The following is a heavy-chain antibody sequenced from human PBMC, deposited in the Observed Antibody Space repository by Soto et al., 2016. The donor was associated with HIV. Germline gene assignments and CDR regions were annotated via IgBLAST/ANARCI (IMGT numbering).Heavy chain of an antibody. CDR2: IIPIIGTT. J-gene: IGHJ5*02. D-gene: IGHD3-10*01. V-gene: IGHV1-69*13. CDR1: GGTFNSYA. Sequence: QVQLVQSGAEVKKPGSSVKVSCQASGGTFNSYAISWVRQAPGQGLEWMGGIIPIIGTTNYAQKFQGRVTITADESTSIAYMEVSSLRSEDTAVYYCARSNYYGSGSFPNWFDPWGQGTLVTVSS. CDR3: ARSNYYGSGSFPNWFDP.